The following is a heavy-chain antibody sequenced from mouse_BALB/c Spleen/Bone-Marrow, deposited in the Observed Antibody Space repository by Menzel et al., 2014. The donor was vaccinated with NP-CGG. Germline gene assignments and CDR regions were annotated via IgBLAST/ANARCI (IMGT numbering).Heavy chain of an antibody. Sequence: VQLQQSGPELVKPGASVKMSCKASGYTFTSYVMHWVKQKPGQGLEWIGYINPYNDGTKYNEKFKGKATLTSDKSSSTAYMELSSLTSEDSAVYYCARGGRYDWSWFAYWGQGTLVTVSA. CDR2: INPYNDGT. J-gene: IGHJ3*01. CDR1: GYTFTSYV. CDR3: ARGGRYDWSWFAY. V-gene: IGHV1-14*01. D-gene: IGHD2-14*01.